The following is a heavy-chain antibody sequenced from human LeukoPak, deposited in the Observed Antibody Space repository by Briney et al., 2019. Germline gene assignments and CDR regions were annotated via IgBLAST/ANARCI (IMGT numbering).Heavy chain of an antibody. CDR3: AREGRNYYGSRDNWFDP. CDR2: INHSGST. CDR1: SGSFSGYF. V-gene: IGHV4-34*01. Sequence: PSETLSLTCAVYSGSFSGYFWSWIRQPPGKGLEWIGEINHSGSTNYNPSLKSRVTISVDTSKNQFSLKLSSVTAADTAVYYCAREGRNYYGSRDNWFDPWGQGTLVTVSS. D-gene: IGHD3-10*01. J-gene: IGHJ5*02.